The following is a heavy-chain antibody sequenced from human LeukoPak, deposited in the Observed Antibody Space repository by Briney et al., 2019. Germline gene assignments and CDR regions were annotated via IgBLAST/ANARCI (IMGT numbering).Heavy chain of an antibody. J-gene: IGHJ4*02. CDR3: ARGEGTVTTFY. Sequence: PGGSLRLSCAASGFTFSNYAMSWIRQPPGKGLEWIGEINHSGSTNYNPSLKSRVTISVDTSKNQFSLKLSSVTAADTAVYYCARGEGTVTTFYWGQGTLVTVSS. CDR1: GFTFSNYA. V-gene: IGHV4-34*01. CDR2: INHSGST. D-gene: IGHD4-17*01.